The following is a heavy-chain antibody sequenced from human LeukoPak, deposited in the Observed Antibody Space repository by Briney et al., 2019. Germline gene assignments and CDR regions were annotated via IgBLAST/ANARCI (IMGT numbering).Heavy chain of an antibody. CDR2: IHHSGSA. CDR1: GGSLSGYY. J-gene: IGHJ3*02. D-gene: IGHD3-10*01. V-gene: IGHV4-34*01. CDR3: ARDPIRGVIIHAFDI. Sequence: SESLSLTCGVYGGSLSGYYWSWIRQSPGKVLEWIGQIHHSGSANYNPSLRSRVTISIDTSKNQFSLNLSSVTAADTAVYYCARDPIRGVIIHAFDIWGQGTMVTVSS.